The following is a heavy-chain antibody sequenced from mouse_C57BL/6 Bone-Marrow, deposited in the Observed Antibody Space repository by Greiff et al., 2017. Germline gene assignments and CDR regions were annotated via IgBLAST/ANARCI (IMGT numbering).Heavy chain of an antibody. V-gene: IGHV1-82*01. CDR1: GYAFSSSW. Sequence: VQLQQSGPELVKPGASVKISCTASGYAFSSSWMNWVQQRPGKGLEWIGRIYPGDGDTNYTGKVKGQATLTADKSSSTAYMQLSSLTSEDSAVYFCASSLITTVVARDYWGQGTTLTVSA. D-gene: IGHD1-1*01. J-gene: IGHJ2*01. CDR3: ASSLITTVVARDY. CDR2: IYPGDGDT.